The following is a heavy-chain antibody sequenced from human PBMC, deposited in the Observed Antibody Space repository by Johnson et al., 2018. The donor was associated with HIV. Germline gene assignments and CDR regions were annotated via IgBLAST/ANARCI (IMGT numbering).Heavy chain of an antibody. V-gene: IGHV3-7*02. J-gene: IGHJ3*02. CDR1: GFIFSSYW. CDR2: IKQDGSEK. D-gene: IGHD3-10*01. Sequence: VQLVESGGGLVQPGGSLRLSCAASGFIFSSYWMSWVRQAPGKGLEWVANIKQDGSEKYYVDSVTGRFTISRDNAKKSLYLQMNSLRAEDTAVYYCARSDITLVRGGAFDIWGQGTMVSVSS. CDR3: ARSDITLVRGGAFDI.